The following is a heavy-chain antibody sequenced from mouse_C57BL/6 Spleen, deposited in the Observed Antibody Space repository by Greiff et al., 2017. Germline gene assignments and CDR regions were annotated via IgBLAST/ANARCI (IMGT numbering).Heavy chain of an antibody. CDR1: GYAFSSYW. CDR2: IYPGDGDT. Sequence: QVQLQQSGAELVKPGASVKISCKASGYAFSSYWMNWVKQRPGKGLEWIGQIYPGDGDTNYNGKFKGKATLTADKSSSTAYMQLSSLTSEDSAVYFCARREIYYASYYFDYWGQGTTLTVSS. D-gene: IGHD2-1*01. J-gene: IGHJ2*01. V-gene: IGHV1-80*01. CDR3: ARREIYYASYYFDY.